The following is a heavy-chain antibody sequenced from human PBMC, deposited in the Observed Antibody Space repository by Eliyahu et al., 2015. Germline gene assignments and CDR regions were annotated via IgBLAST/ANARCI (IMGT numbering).Heavy chain of an antibody. D-gene: IGHD6-6*01. V-gene: IGHV3-30*03. Sequence: QVQLVESGGGVVQPGRSLGLSCAASGFTFSNFGMHWVRQAPGKGLEWVALISYDGSNKYYADSVKGRFTISRDNSKNTLYLQMNSLRAEDTALYYCARSGRLSSSHIDYWGQGTLVTVSS. J-gene: IGHJ4*02. CDR3: ARSGRLSSSHIDY. CDR2: ISYDGSNK. CDR1: GFTFSNFG.